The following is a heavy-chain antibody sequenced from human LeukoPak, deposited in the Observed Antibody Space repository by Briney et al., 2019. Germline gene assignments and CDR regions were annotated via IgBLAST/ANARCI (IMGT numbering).Heavy chain of an antibody. J-gene: IGHJ4*02. CDR3: ARIWYSGSYGLPYYFDY. V-gene: IGHV4-39*07. CDR1: GGSISSGDYY. Sequence: SETLSLTCTVSGGSISSGDYYWSWIRQPPGKGLEWIGSIYYSGSTYYNPSLKSRVTISVDTSKNQFSLKLSSVTAADTAVYYCARIWYSGSYGLPYYFDYWGQGTLVTVSS. D-gene: IGHD1-26*01. CDR2: IYYSGST.